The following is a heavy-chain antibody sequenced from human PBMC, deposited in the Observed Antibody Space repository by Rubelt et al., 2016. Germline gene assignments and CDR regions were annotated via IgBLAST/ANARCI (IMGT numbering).Heavy chain of an antibody. D-gene: IGHD5-18*01. V-gene: IGHV4-34*01. CDR3: ATPRGYNYGFDP. Sequence: QVQLQQWGAGLLKPSETLSLTCVVSGGSFSAYYWSWIRQPPGKGLEWIGEINHSGSTTYNPSLKSRVTISVDTSKNQISLKLNSGTAADSAVYYCATPRGYNYGFDPWGQGTLVTVSS. CDR1: GGSFSAYY. J-gene: IGHJ5*02. CDR2: INHSGST.